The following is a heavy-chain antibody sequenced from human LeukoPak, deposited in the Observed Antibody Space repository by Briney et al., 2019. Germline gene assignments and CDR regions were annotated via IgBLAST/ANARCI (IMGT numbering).Heavy chain of an antibody. CDR2: ISYDGSNK. D-gene: IGHD6-13*01. J-gene: IGHJ4*02. CDR1: GFTFSSYG. V-gene: IGHV3-30*18. Sequence: QSGGSLRLSCAASGFTFSSYGMHLVRQAPGKGLEWVAVISYDGSNKYYADSVKGRFTISRDNSKNTLYLRMNSLRAEDTAVYYCAKMIAAEPFDYWGQGTLVTFSS. CDR3: AKMIAAEPFDY.